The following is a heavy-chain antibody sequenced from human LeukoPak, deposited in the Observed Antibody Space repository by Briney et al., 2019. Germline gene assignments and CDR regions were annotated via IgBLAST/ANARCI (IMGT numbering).Heavy chain of an antibody. CDR2: ISDDGSNK. CDR3: ARVPRLAGLDY. CDR1: GFTFSSYA. D-gene: IGHD3-3*02. V-gene: IGHV3-30-3*01. Sequence: GGSLRLSCAASGFTFSSYAMHWVRQAPGKGLEWVAVISDDGSNKYYADSVKGRFTISRDNSKNTLYLQMNSLRAEDTAVYYCARVPRLAGLDYWGQGTLVTVSS. J-gene: IGHJ4*02.